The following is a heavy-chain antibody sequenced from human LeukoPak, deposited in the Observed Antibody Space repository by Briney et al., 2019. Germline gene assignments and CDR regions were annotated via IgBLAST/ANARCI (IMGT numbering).Heavy chain of an antibody. J-gene: IGHJ4*02. CDR1: GFTFSNAW. V-gene: IGHV3-15*01. D-gene: IGHD3-16*02. CDR2: SKSKTDGGTT. CDR3: VGYRYYFDY. Sequence: PGRSLRLACAASGFTFSNAWMSWVCQAPGKGLEWVGRSKSKTDGGTTDYAAPVKGRFTISRDDSKNTLYLQMNSLKTEDTAVYYCVGYRYYFDYWGQGTLVTVSS.